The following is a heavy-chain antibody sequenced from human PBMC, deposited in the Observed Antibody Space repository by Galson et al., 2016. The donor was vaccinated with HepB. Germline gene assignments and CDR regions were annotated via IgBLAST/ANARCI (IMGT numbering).Heavy chain of an antibody. CDR2: ISYDGGDK. J-gene: IGHJ4*02. V-gene: IGHV3-30*19. D-gene: IGHD2-21*02. CDR3: AKLDCGRDCPRDD. CDR1: GFPFRRYG. Sequence: LRLSCAASGFPFRRYGMHWVRQAPGKGLEWVAVISYDGGDKHYADPVKGRFTVSRDNSKNTLFLQMNSLRVEDTAVYYCAKLDCGRDCPRDDWGQGTLVTVSS.